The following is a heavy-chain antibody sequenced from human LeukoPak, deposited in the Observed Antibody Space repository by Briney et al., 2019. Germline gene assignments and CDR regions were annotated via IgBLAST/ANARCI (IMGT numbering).Heavy chain of an antibody. V-gene: IGHV5-51*01. J-gene: IGHJ4*02. CDR1: GYSFASYW. Sequence: GESLKISCKGSGYSFASYWIGWVRQMPGKGLEWMGIIYPGDSDTRYSPSFQGQVTISADKSISTAYLQWSSLKASDTAMYYCARPRDSSGYDEGYFDYWGQGTLVTVSS. CDR2: IYPGDSDT. D-gene: IGHD3-22*01. CDR3: ARPRDSSGYDEGYFDY.